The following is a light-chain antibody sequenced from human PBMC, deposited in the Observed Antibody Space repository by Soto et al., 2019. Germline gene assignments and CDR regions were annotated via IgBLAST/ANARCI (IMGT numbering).Light chain of an antibody. J-gene: IGLJ2*01. CDR1: NSNIGSHT. V-gene: IGLV1-44*01. Sequence: QSVLTQPASASGTPGQRLTISCSGSNSNIGSHTVNWYQHVAGTAPKLLIYSDDERPSGVADRFSGSKSGTSASLAISGLLAEDEADYFCAAWDDSLNGLVFGGGTKLTVL. CDR3: AAWDDSLNGLV. CDR2: SDD.